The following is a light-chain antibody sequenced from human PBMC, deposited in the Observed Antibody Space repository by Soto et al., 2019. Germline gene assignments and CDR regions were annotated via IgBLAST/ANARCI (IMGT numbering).Light chain of an antibody. J-gene: IGKJ4*01. Sequence: ELVLTQSPATLSVSPGERATLSCRASQSVSSNLAWYQQKPGQAPRLLIYDASNRATGIPARFSGSGSGTDFTLTISSLQPEDFAVYYCHQRSNWPPTFGGGTKVDIK. CDR3: HQRSNWPPT. CDR2: DAS. CDR1: QSVSSN. V-gene: IGKV3-11*01.